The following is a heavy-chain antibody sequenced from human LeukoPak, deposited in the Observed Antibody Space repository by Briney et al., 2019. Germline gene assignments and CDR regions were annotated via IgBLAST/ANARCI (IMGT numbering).Heavy chain of an antibody. CDR2: ISAYSGNT. V-gene: IGHV1-18*01. Sequence: ASVKVSCKASGYTFTSYGISWVRQAPGQGLEWMGWISAYSGNTNYAQKLQGRVTMTTDTSTSTAYMELRSLRSDDTAVYYCARRAMAVAGMFTDYWGQGTLVTVSS. D-gene: IGHD6-19*01. J-gene: IGHJ4*02. CDR1: GYTFTSYG. CDR3: ARRAMAVAGMFTDY.